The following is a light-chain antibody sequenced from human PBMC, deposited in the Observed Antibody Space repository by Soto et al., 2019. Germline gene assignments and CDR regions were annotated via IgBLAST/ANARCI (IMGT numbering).Light chain of an antibody. Sequence: DIQMTQSPSSLSASVGDRVTTTCRASQGISTYLNWYQQKPGKAPKLLIYAASTLQSGVPSRFSGSGSGTDFTLTISCLQSEDFATYYCQQYYSYASTFGQGNKVDIK. CDR1: QGISTY. V-gene: IGKV1-39*01. J-gene: IGKJ1*01. CDR2: AAS. CDR3: QQYYSYAST.